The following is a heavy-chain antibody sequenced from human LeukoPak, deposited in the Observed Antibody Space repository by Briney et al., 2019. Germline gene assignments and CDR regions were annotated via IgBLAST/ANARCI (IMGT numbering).Heavy chain of an antibody. Sequence: PGGSLRLXCAASGFTFSGSAMHRVRQASGKRLEWVGRIRSQANSYATAYAASVKGRFAISRDDSKNTAYLQMNSLKTEDTAVYYCTKPARGIAAAGTTDYWGQGTLVTVSS. CDR2: IRSQANSYAT. J-gene: IGHJ4*02. CDR1: GFTFSGSA. V-gene: IGHV3-73*01. D-gene: IGHD6-13*01. CDR3: TKPARGIAAAGTTDY.